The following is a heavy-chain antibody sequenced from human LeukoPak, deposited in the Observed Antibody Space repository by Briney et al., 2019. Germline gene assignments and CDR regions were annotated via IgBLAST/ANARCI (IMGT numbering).Heavy chain of an antibody. V-gene: IGHV1-2*02. D-gene: IGHD3-22*01. J-gene: IGHJ3*02. CDR2: INPNSGGT. CDR3: ARVYYYDSSGYYYGAFDI. Sequence: ASVKVSCKASGYTFTVYYMHWVRQAPGQGLERMGWINPNSGGTNYAQKFQGRVTMTRDTSISTAYMELSRLRSDDTAVYYCARVYYYDSSGYYYGAFDIWGQGTMVTVSS. CDR1: GYTFTVYY.